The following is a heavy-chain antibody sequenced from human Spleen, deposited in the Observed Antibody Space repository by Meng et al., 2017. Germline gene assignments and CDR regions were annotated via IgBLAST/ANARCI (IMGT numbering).Heavy chain of an antibody. D-gene: IGHD4-11*01. CDR3: ARGPTTMAHDFDY. V-gene: IGHV4-34*01. CDR2: INHSGST. Sequence: VQLQQGGAGLLKPSETLSLTCAVAGGFFSDDYWSWVRQPPGKGLEWIGEINHSGSTNYNPSLESRATISVDTSQNNLSLKLSSVTAADSAVYYCARGPTTMAHDFDYWGQGTLVTVSS. CDR1: GGFFSDDY. J-gene: IGHJ4*02.